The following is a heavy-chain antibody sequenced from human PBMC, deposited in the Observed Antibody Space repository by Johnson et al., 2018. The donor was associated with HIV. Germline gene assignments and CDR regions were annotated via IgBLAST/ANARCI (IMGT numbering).Heavy chain of an antibody. CDR3: AIVGAGITMTMGWGDAFDI. CDR2: IYSGGST. Sequence: VKLVESGGGLVKPGGSLRLSCAASGFTFSDYYMSWIRQAPGKGLEWVSLIYSGGSTYYADSVKGRFSISRDNSKNTRYLQMNSLRAEDTAVYYCAIVGAGITMTMGWGDAFDIWGQGTMVTVSS. D-gene: IGHD3-22*01. V-gene: IGHV3-66*01. J-gene: IGHJ3*02. CDR1: GFTFSDYY.